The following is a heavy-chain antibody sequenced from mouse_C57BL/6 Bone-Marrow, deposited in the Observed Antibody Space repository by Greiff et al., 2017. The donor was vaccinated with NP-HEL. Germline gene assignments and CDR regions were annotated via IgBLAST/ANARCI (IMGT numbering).Heavy chain of an antibody. CDR1: GFTFSDYG. CDR3: ARGPTGFAY. Sequence: DVMLVESGGGLVKPGGSLKLSCAASGFTFSDYGMHWVRQAPEKGLEWVAYISSGSSTIYYADTVKGRFTISGDNAKNTLFLQMTSLRSEDTAMYYCARGPTGFAYWGQGTLVTVSA. J-gene: IGHJ3*01. V-gene: IGHV5-17*01. D-gene: IGHD3-2*01. CDR2: ISSGSSTI.